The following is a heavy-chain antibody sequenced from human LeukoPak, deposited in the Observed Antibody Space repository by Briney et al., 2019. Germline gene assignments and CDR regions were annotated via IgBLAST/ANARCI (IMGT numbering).Heavy chain of an antibody. CDR1: GYSFTRYW. J-gene: IGHJ4*02. CDR3: ASGRHYSGYDFDY. Sequence: GESLKISCKGSGYSFTRYWIGWVRQVPGKGLEWMGIIYPGDSDTRYSPSFQGQVTISADKSISTAYLQWSSLKASDTAMYYCASGRHYSGYDFDYWGQGTLVTVSS. V-gene: IGHV5-51*01. D-gene: IGHD5-12*01. CDR2: IYPGDSDT.